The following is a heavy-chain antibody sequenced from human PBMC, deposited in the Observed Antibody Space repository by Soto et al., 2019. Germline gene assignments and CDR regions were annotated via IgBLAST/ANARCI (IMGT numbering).Heavy chain of an antibody. J-gene: IGHJ5*01. V-gene: IGHV5-10-1*01. Sequence: GETLKLSCKASGYHFTAFWNHCVRQLPGKGLEWLGKIDPSDSYTNYTPSFEGNVTISTDNSITTDYPHWSSLRASDTPLYFCARLHKNWFDAWDHGTLVTVA. CDR2: IDPSDSYT. CDR3: ARLHKNWFDA. CDR1: GYHFTAFW.